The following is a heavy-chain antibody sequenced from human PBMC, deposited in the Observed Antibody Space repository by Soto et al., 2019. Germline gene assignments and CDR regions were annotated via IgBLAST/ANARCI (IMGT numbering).Heavy chain of an antibody. CDR2: IYDSGST. CDR1: GDSINNYY. Sequence: SETLSLTCTVSGDSINNYYWTWIRQPPGKGLEWIGYIYDSGSTSYNPSLKSRLTISVDTSKNQFSLKLKSVTAADTAVYYCARGTKYYYQGMDVWGQGTTVTVSS. CDR3: ARGTKYYYQGMDV. V-gene: IGHV4-59*01. J-gene: IGHJ6*02.